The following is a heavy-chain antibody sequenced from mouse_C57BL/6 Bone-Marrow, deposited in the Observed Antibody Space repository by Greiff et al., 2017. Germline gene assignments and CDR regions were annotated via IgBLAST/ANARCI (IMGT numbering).Heavy chain of an antibody. CDR3: ARHDGSWFAY. CDR2: ISSGGSST. D-gene: IGHD2-3*01. Sequence: EVQLQESGGALVKPGGSLKLSCAASGFTFSSYGMPWVRQTPDKRLEWVATISSGGSSTSYPASVKGRFTISRDNAKITLYLQMSSLKSEDTAMYYCARHDGSWFAYWGQGTLVTVSA. V-gene: IGHV5-6*01. CDR1: GFTFSSYG. J-gene: IGHJ3*01.